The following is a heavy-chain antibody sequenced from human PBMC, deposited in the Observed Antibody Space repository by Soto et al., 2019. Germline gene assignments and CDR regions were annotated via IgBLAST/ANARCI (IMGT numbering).Heavy chain of an antibody. D-gene: IGHD6-19*01. CDR2: ITGSGATM. J-gene: IGHJ5*02. Sequence: EVQLLESGGGLVQPGGSLRLSCAASGFTFSDYAMSWVRQAPGKGLDWVSAITGSGATMYYADSVKGRFTISRDKSQNKVNLQLNSLRAEDTAIYYCARGRSSGWYRWLAPWGQGILVTVSS. CDR3: ARGRSSGWYRWLAP. CDR1: GFTFSDYA. V-gene: IGHV3-23*01.